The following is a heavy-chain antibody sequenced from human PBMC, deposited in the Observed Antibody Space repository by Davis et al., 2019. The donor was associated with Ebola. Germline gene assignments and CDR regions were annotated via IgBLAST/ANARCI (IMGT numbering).Heavy chain of an antibody. D-gene: IGHD6-19*01. CDR1: GFTFSSYA. CDR3: AKDAKTYIAVADN. V-gene: IGHV3-23*01. J-gene: IGHJ4*02. CDR2: ISGSGGST. Sequence: GESLKISCAASGFTFSSYAMSWVRQAPGKGLEWVSAISGSGGSTYYADSVKGRFTISRDNAKNSLYLQMNSLRAEDTALYYCAKDAKTYIAVADNWGQGTLVTVSS.